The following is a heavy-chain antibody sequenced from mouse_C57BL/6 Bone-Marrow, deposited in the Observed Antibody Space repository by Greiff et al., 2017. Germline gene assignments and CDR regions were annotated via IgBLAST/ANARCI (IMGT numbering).Heavy chain of an antibody. CDR3: ARGGRRYFDV. V-gene: IGHV1-61*01. CDR2: IYPSDSET. Sequence: VQLQQPGAELVRPGSSVKLSCKASGYTFTSYWMDWVKQRPGQGLEWIGNIYPSDSETHYNQKFKDKATLTVDKSSSTAYMQLSSLTSEDSAVYSCARGGRRYFDVWGTGTTLTVSS. D-gene: IGHD1-1*01. CDR1: GYTFTSYW. J-gene: IGHJ1*03.